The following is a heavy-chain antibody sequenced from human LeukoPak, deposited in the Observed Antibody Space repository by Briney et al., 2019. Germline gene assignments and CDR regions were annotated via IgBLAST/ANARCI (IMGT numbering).Heavy chain of an antibody. J-gene: IGHJ6*03. V-gene: IGHV4-38-2*01. D-gene: IGHD6-13*01. Sequence: PSETLSHTCAVSGYSISSGYYWGWFRQPPGKGLEWIGCIFHSGNTYYNPSLKSRVSISVDTSKNHFSLKLTSVTAADSAVYYCARQGGSSSPYYYHFMDVWSKGRTVTVSS. CDR1: GYSISSGYY. CDR2: IFHSGNT. CDR3: ARQGGSSSPYYYHFMDV.